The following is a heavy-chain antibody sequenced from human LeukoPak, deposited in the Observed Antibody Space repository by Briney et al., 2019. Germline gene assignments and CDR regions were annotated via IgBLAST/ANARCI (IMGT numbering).Heavy chain of an antibody. Sequence: SETLSLTCTVSGGSISSYYWSWIRQPAGKGLEWIGRIYTSGSTNYNPSLKSRVTMSVDTSKNQFSLKLSSVTAADTAVYYCAADSIAARHGRAFDIWGQGTMVTVSS. CDR3: AADSIAARHGRAFDI. D-gene: IGHD6-6*01. CDR1: GGSISSYY. CDR2: IYTSGST. J-gene: IGHJ3*02. V-gene: IGHV4-4*07.